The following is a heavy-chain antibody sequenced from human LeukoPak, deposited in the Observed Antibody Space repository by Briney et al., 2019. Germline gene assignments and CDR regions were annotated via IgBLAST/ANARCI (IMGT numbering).Heavy chain of an antibody. CDR1: GYTFTNYA. J-gene: IGHJ6*04. D-gene: IGHD2-2*01. CDR2: INADNGNT. CDR3: ARAIYCSSTSCYYLPYYYGMDV. Sequence: WASVKVSCKASGYTFTNYAMHWVRQAPGQRLEWMGWINADNGNTKYSQKFQGRVTITRDTSASTAYMELSSLGSEDTAVYYCARAIYCSSTSCYYLPYYYGMDVWGKGTTVTVSS. V-gene: IGHV1-3*01.